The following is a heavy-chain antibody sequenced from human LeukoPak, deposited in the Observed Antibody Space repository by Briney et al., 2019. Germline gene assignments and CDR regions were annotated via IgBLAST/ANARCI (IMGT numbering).Heavy chain of an antibody. D-gene: IGHD6-19*01. Sequence: GGTLRLSCAVSGFTFSNYGMSWVRQAPGKGLEWVSIISVSGDSTYYADSVKGRFTISRDNAKNSLYLQMNSLRAEDTAVYYCARDGAWSSGWRHYYYYYMDVWGKGTTVTVSS. J-gene: IGHJ6*03. CDR1: GFTFSNYG. V-gene: IGHV3-23*01. CDR2: ISVSGDST. CDR3: ARDGAWSSGWRHYYYYYMDV.